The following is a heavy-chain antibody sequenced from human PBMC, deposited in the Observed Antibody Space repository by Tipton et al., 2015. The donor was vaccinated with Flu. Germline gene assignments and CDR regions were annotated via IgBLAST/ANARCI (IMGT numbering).Heavy chain of an antibody. CDR3: AKSGGFDS. D-gene: IGHD1-26*01. CDR1: GFAFSSYW. Sequence: GSLRLSCAASGFAFSSYWILWVRQAPGKGLEWVANINEDGSTTYYLGSVKGRFTISRDNSKDMLYLQMNSLRAEDTAVFYCAKSGGFDSWNQGALVIVSS. J-gene: IGHJ4*02. V-gene: IGHV3-7*01. CDR2: INEDGSTT.